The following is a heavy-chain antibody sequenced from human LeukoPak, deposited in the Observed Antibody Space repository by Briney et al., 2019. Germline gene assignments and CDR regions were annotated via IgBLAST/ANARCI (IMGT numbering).Heavy chain of an antibody. J-gene: IGHJ4*02. D-gene: IGHD2-2*01. CDR3: ARDGDCSSDSCYFDY. Sequence: SETLSLTCTVSGGSISSSAYYWSWIRQHPGKGLEWIGYIYNSGFTYYNPSLKSRVTISVDTSKNQFSLNLSSVTAADTAVYYCARDGDCSSDSCYFDYWGQGILVTVSS. CDR1: GGSISSSAYY. V-gene: IGHV4-31*03. CDR2: IYNSGFT.